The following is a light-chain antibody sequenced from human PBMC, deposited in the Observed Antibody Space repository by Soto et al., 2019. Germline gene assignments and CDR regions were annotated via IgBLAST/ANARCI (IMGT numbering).Light chain of an antibody. J-gene: IGLJ2*01. Sequence: QSVLTQPPSASGTPGQRVTIACSGGSSNIESNTVNWYQQVPGTAPKLLVYSNNQRPSGVPDRFSGSQAGTSASLAISGLQSEDEADYYCATWDDSLNGWVIGRGTKLTVL. CDR3: ATWDDSLNGWV. CDR1: SSNIESNT. V-gene: IGLV1-44*01. CDR2: SNN.